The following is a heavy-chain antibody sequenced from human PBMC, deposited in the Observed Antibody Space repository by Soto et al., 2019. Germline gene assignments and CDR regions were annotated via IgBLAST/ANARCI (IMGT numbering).Heavy chain of an antibody. CDR2: IYPGDSDT. V-gene: IGHV5-51*01. CDR3: ARLLEYCTNGVCYPLDY. J-gene: IGHJ4*02. CDR1: GYSFTSYW. Sequence: PGESLKISCKGSGYSFTSYWIGWVRQMPGKGLEWMGIIYPGDSDTRYSPSFQGQVTISADKSISTAYLQWSSLKASDTAMYYCARLLEYCTNGVCYPLDYWGQGTLVTVSS. D-gene: IGHD2-8*01.